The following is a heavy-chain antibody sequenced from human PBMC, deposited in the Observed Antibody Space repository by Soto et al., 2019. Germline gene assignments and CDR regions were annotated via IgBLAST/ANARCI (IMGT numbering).Heavy chain of an antibody. D-gene: IGHD3-9*01. V-gene: IGHV6-1*01. CDR2: TYYRSKWYS. CDR3: ARALMNPHRAFDL. CDR1: GDRVSSNSAA. Sequence: QTLSLTCFISGDRVSSNSAAWNWIRQSPSRGLEWLGRTYYRSKWYSDYAVSVKSRVIINPDTSKNKFSLQLNSVTPADTAVYYCARALMNPHRAFDLWGQGTMVTVSS. J-gene: IGHJ3*01.